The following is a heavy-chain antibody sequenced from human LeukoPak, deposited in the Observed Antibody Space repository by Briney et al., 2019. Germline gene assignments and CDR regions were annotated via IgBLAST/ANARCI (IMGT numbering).Heavy chain of an antibody. V-gene: IGHV3-11*04. CDR1: GFTFSDYY. J-gene: IGHJ4*02. CDR2: ISSSGSTI. CDR3: ARDQKTNYDFWSGPNY. Sequence: GGSLRLSCAASGFTFSDYYMSWIRQAPGKGLEWVSYISSSGSTIYYADSVKGRFTISRDNAKNSLYLQMNSLRAEDTAVYYCARDQKTNYDFWSGPNYWGQGTLVTVSS. D-gene: IGHD3-3*01.